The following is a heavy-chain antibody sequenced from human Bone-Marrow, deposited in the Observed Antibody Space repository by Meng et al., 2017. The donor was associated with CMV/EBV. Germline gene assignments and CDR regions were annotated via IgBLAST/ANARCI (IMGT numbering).Heavy chain of an antibody. D-gene: IGHD3-22*01. CDR1: GYTFTSYY. Sequence: ASAKVSCKASGYTFTSYYMHWVRQAPGQGLEWVGWINPNSGGTNYAQKFQGRVTVTRDTSIRTVYMELSSLRSDDTAVFYCARGGGSSGFPEHWGQGTQVTVSS. CDR2: INPNSGGT. CDR3: ARGGGSSGFPEH. V-gene: IGHV1-2*02. J-gene: IGHJ4*02.